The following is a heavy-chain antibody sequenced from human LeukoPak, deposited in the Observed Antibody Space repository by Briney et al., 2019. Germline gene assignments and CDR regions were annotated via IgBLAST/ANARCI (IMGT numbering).Heavy chain of an antibody. D-gene: IGHD6-13*01. CDR2: INQDGSEK. Sequence: GGSLRLSCAASEFIFSGYWMNWVRQAPGKGPEWVANINQDGSEKHHVASVKGRSTISRVNATNSLFQQMNSLRVEDTAVFYCARDCFVGAADYWGQGTLVTVSS. J-gene: IGHJ4*02. CDR3: ARDCFVGAADY. V-gene: IGHV3-7*01. CDR1: EFIFSGYW.